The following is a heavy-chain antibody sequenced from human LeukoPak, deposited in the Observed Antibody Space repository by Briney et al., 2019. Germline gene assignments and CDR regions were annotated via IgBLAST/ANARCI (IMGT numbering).Heavy chain of an antibody. CDR2: ISTYNGNT. CDR3: ARDPDISTNWFDP. J-gene: IGHJ5*02. D-gene: IGHD3-9*01. Sequence: ASVKVSCKASGYTFISYGISWVRQAPGQGLEWMGWISTYNGNTNYAQKFQGRVTMTTDTSTSTAYMELWSLRSDDTAVYYCARDPDISTNWFDPWGQGTQVTVSS. V-gene: IGHV1-18*01. CDR1: GYTFISYG.